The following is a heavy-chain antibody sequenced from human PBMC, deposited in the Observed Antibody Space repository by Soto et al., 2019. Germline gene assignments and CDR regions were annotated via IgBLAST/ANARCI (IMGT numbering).Heavy chain of an antibody. Sequence: PGGSLRLSCAASGFTFSSYWMHWVRQAPGKGLEWVGRIKTKADGGTTDYAAPVKGRFIISRDDSKDTLYVQMNSLQTDDTGVYYCSHAPGRRGYYGMDVWGQGTTVTVSS. CDR3: SHAPGRRGYYGMDV. V-gene: IGHV3-15*07. J-gene: IGHJ6*02. D-gene: IGHD3-10*01. CDR2: IKTKADGGTT. CDR1: GFTFSSYW.